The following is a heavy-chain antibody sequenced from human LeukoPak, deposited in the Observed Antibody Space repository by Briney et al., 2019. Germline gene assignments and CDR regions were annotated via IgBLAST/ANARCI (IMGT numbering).Heavy chain of an antibody. V-gene: IGHV4-34*01. CDR3: ARGNRQLAYYGSGSRLPYDS. Sequence: SETLSLTCTVSGGSISSYYWSWIRQSPGKGLEWIGEYNHFGSTTYNPSLNNRVTISVDTSRNQFSLTLTSVTAADTAIYYCARGNRQLAYYGSGSRLPYDSWGQGSLVTVSS. D-gene: IGHD3-10*01. J-gene: IGHJ4*02. CDR2: YNHFGST. CDR1: GGSISSYY.